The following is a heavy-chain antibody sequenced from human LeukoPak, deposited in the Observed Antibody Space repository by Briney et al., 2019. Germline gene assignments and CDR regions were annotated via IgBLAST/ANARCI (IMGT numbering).Heavy chain of an antibody. V-gene: IGHV1-18*01. J-gene: IGHJ6*02. Sequence: ASLKVSSKASGYTFTSYGISWGRQAPGQELEWMGWISAYNGDTNYAQKLQGRVTMTTETSTSTAYMELRSLRSDDPAVYYCARSTSRRGDSYCFARSPYYYYGMHVWGQGTTVTVSS. CDR1: GYTFTSYG. D-gene: IGHD5-18*01. CDR2: ISAYNGDT. CDR3: ARSTSRRGDSYCFARSPYYYYGMHV.